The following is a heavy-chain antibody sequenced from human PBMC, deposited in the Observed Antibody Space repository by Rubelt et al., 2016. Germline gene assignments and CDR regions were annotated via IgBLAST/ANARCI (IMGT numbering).Heavy chain of an antibody. CDR1: GFTFSSYA. D-gene: IGHD1-26*01. CDR2: ISGSGGSA. Sequence: EVQLLESGGGLVQPGGSLRLSCAASGFTFSSYAMSWVRQAPGKGLEWVSAISGSGGSAYYADSVKGRFTISRDNSKNTLYMQMNSLRAEDTAVYYCAKDLAPRGVGSTYWGQGTLVTVSS. J-gene: IGHJ4*02. V-gene: IGHV3-23*01. CDR3: AKDLAPRGVGSTY.